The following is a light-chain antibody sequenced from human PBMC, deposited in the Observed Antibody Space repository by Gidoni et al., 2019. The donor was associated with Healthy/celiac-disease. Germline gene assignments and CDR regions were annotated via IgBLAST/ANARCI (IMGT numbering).Light chain of an antibody. J-gene: IGKJ1*01. CDR1: QSVFHPSTNKNH. CDR3: QQCYGGTHT. CDR2: WAS. V-gene: IGKV4-1*01. Sequence: DIVMTQSPDSLAVSLGERATINCRSSQSVFHPSTNKNHLTWYQQKPGQPPKMLIYWASTRESGVPDRFSGSGSGTDFTLTISSLQAEDVAVYYCQQCYGGTHTFXXXTKVEIK.